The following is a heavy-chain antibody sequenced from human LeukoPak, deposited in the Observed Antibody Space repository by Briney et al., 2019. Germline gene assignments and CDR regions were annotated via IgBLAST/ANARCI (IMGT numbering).Heavy chain of an antibody. CDR2: MNPNSGNT. Sequence: ASVKVSCKASGYTFTSCDINWVRQATGQGLEWMGWMNPNSGNTGYAQKFQGRVTMTRNTSISTAYMELSSLRSEDTAVYYCARAPGGSGRPYYFDYWGQGTLVTVSS. V-gene: IGHV1-8*01. J-gene: IGHJ4*02. D-gene: IGHD3-10*01. CDR3: ARAPGGSGRPYYFDY. CDR1: GYTFTSCD.